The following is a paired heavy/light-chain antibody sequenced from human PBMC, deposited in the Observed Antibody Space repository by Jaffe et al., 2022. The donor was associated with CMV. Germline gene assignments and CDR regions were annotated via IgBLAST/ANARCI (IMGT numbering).Heavy chain of an antibody. CDR1: GLTLNNAW. CDR2: IQSEIDGGAT. J-gene: IGHJ4*02. V-gene: IGHV3-15*02. CDR3: ATHSSSVPYDY. Sequence: EVQLVESGGALVKPGGSLRLSCTASGLTLNNAWVSWVRQPPGKGLEWVGRIQSEIDGGATDIAARVKDRFIISRGDSKSTLYLQMNSLKSEDTAVYYCATHSSSVPYDYWGQGTLVTVSS.
Light chain of an antibody. Sequence: NFMLTQPHSVSESPGKTVTISCTRSSGSIASNYVQWYQQRPGSGPTTLIYEDIKKPSGVPDRFSGSIDTSSNSASLTISGLKPEDEADYYCQSYDNRIFWVFGGGTKLTVL. CDR3: QSYDNRIFWV. J-gene: IGLJ3*02. V-gene: IGLV6-57*04. CDR2: EDI. CDR1: SGSIASNY.